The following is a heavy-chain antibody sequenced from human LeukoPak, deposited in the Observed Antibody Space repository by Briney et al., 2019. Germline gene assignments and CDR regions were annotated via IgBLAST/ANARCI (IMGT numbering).Heavy chain of an antibody. J-gene: IGHJ4*02. D-gene: IGHD2-2*01. Sequence: GGSLRLSCAASGFTFSSYSMNWVRQAPGKGLEWVSSISSSSSYIYYADSVKGRFTISRDNAKNSLYLQMNSLRAEDTAVYYCAKGASDIVVVTSIYYFDYWAREPWSPSPQ. V-gene: IGHV3-21*01. CDR3: AKGASDIVVVTSIYYFDY. CDR2: ISSSSSYI. CDR1: GFTFSSYS.